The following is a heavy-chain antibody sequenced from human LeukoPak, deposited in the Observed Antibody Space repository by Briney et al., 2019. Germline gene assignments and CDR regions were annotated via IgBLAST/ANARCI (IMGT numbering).Heavy chain of an antibody. Sequence: GGSLRLSCAASGFTLSTYWMHWVRQAPGKGLVWVSRIINDESSSIYADSVKGRFTISRDNAKNTLYLQMNSLRAEDTAVYYCARSGWPYYFDYWGQGTLVTISS. V-gene: IGHV3-74*01. CDR2: IINDESSS. J-gene: IGHJ4*02. D-gene: IGHD6-19*01. CDR3: ARSGWPYYFDY. CDR1: GFTLSTYW.